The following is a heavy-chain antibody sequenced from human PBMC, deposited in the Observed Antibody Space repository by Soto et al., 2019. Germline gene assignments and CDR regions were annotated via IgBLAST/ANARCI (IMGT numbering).Heavy chain of an antibody. CDR2: ISSSSNTI. Sequence: GGSLRLSCAASGFTFSSYSMNWVRQAPGKGLEWVSYISSSSNTIYYADSVKGRFTISRDNAKNSLYPQMNSLRDEDTAVYYCARRTMTLDYWGQGTLVTVSS. CDR3: ARRTMTLDY. D-gene: IGHD3-3*01. CDR1: GFTFSSYS. J-gene: IGHJ4*02. V-gene: IGHV3-48*02.